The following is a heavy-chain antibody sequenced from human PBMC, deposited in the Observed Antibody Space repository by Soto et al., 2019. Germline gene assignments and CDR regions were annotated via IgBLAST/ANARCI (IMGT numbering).Heavy chain of an antibody. D-gene: IGHD3-10*01. CDR3: ATSILEGWAAGSYYYYGMDV. CDR1: GYTLTELS. J-gene: IGHJ6*02. CDR2: FDPEDGET. V-gene: IGHV1-24*01. Sequence: ASVKVSCKVSGYTLTELSMHWVRQAPGKGLEWMGGFDPEDGETIYAQKFQGRVTMTEDTSTDTAYMELSSLRSEDTAVYYCATSILEGWAAGSYYYYGMDVWGQGTTVTVSS.